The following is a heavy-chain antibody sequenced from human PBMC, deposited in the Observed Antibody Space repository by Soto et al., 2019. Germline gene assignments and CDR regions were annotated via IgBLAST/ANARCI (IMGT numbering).Heavy chain of an antibody. Sequence: GASVKVSCKASGGTFSSYAINWVRQAPGQGLEWMGWMNPNSGNTGYAQRFQGRVTMTRNTSISTAYMELSSLRSEDTAVYYCARERAGFIDSWGQGALVTVSS. V-gene: IGHV1-8*02. D-gene: IGHD6-13*01. CDR2: MNPNSGNT. CDR1: GGTFSSYA. CDR3: ARERAGFIDS. J-gene: IGHJ4*02.